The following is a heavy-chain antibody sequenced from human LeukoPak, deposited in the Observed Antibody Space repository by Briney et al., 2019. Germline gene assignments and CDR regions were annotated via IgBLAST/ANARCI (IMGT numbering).Heavy chain of an antibody. V-gene: IGHV4-34*01. CDR2: INHSGST. Sequence: SETLSLTCAVYGGSFSGYYWSWIRQPPGKGLEWIGEINHSGSTNYNPSLKSRVTISVDTSKYQFSLKLSSVTAADTAVYYCARAHIVVVTATFSYYYGMDVWGQGTTVTVSS. CDR1: GGSFSGYY. J-gene: IGHJ6*02. CDR3: ARAHIVVVTATFSYYYGMDV. D-gene: IGHD2-21*02.